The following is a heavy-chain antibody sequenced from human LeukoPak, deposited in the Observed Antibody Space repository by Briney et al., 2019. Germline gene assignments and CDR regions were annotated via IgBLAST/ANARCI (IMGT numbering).Heavy chain of an antibody. CDR3: ARTAARRFDY. V-gene: IGHV1-46*01. CDR2: INPTGGST. D-gene: IGHD6-6*01. J-gene: IGHJ4*02. Sequence: ASVKVSCTASGYTFPSYFMHWVRQAPGQGLEWMGIINPTGGSTTYAQKFQGRVTMTRDTSTSTVYMELSSLRSDDAAVYYCARTAARRFDYWGQGTLVTVSS. CDR1: GYTFPSYF.